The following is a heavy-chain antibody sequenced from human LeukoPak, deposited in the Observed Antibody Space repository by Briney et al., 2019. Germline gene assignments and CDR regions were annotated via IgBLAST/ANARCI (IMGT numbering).Heavy chain of an antibody. CDR2: IYYSGST. V-gene: IGHV4-31*03. J-gene: IGHJ4*02. CDR3: ARASHPYYYDSSGSLDY. CDR1: GGSISSGGYY. Sequence: SETLSLTCTVSGGSISSGGYYWSWIRQHPGKGLEWIGYIYYSGSTYYNPSLKSRVTISVDTSKDQFSLKLSSVTAADTAVYYCARASHPYYYDSSGSLDYWGQGTLVTVSS. D-gene: IGHD3-22*01.